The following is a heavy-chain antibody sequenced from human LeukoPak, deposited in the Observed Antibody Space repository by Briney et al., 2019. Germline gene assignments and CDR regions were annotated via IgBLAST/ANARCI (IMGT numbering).Heavy chain of an antibody. CDR2: IWYDGSNK. J-gene: IGHJ4*02. CDR1: GFTFSSYG. CDR3: AREFDYYNSSGYLN. D-gene: IGHD3-22*01. V-gene: IGHV3-33*01. Sequence: GGSLRLSCAASGFTFSSYGMHGVRQAPGKGLEWVAVIWYDGSNKYYADSVKGRFTISRDNSKNTLYLQMNSLRAEDTAVYYCAREFDYYNSSGYLNWGQGTLVTVSS.